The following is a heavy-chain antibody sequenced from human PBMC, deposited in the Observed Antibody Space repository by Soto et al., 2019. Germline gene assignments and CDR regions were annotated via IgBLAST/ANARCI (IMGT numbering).Heavy chain of an antibody. V-gene: IGHV1-18*01. Sequence: ASVKVSCKASGYTFTSYGISWVRQAPGQGLEWMGWISAYNGNTNYAQKLQGRVTMTTDTSTSTAYMELRSLRSDDTAVYYCARDQGAVEWELLDYWGQGTLVTVSS. CDR3: ARDQGAVEWELLDY. CDR2: ISAYNGNT. CDR1: GYTFTSYG. D-gene: IGHD1-26*01. J-gene: IGHJ4*02.